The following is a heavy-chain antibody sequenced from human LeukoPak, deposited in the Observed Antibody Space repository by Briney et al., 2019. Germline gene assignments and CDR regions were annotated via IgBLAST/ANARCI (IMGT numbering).Heavy chain of an antibody. CDR1: GDSLTSRSY. V-gene: IGHV4-61*01. Sequence: PSETLSLTCTVSGDSLTSRSYWSWIRPPPGKGLEWIGYLRHSGNTNHNSSFRGRVTFSLDTSKNQFSLILRSVTAADTAIYFCARESSTTQTNLFDYWGQGTLVAVSS. CDR2: LRHSGNT. CDR3: ARESSTTQTNLFDY. D-gene: IGHD1-14*01. J-gene: IGHJ4*02.